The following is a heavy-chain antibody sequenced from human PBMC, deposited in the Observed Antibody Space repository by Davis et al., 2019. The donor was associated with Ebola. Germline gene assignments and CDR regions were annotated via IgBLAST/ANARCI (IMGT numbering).Heavy chain of an antibody. CDR3: VRDSKRGYSYGWGAFDI. CDR1: GYTFTSYY. J-gene: IGHJ3*02. Sequence: ASVKVSCKASGYTFTSYYMHWVRQAPGQGLEWMGIINPSGCSTSYAQKFQGRVTMTRDTSTSTVYMELSSLRSEDTAVYYCVRDSKRGYSYGWGAFDIWGQGTMVTVSS. CDR2: INPSGCST. V-gene: IGHV1-46*01. D-gene: IGHD5-18*01.